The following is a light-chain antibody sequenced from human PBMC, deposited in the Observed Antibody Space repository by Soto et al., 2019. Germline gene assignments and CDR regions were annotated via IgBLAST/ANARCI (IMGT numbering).Light chain of an antibody. CDR2: SAS. Sequence: EIVMTQSPDTLSVSPGDTATLSCRSSQSVSSSDLAWYQQKPGQAPRLLIYSASSRATGIPDRFSGSGSGTDFTLTISRLEPEDFAVYYCQQYDTFGQGTKLEIK. CDR3: QQYDT. V-gene: IGKV3-20*01. CDR1: QSVSSSD. J-gene: IGKJ2*01.